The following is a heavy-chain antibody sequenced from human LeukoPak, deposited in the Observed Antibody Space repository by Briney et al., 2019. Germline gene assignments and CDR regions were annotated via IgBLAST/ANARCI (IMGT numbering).Heavy chain of an antibody. CDR3: ATHSYYYGSGSYPHYLDY. CDR1: AFTFDDNG. D-gene: IGHD3-10*01. V-gene: IGHV3-20*04. J-gene: IGHJ4*02. CDR2: LNWNGGTT. Sequence: PGGSLRLSCAASAFTFDDNGMSWVRQAPGKGLEWVSGLNWNGGTTGYADSVKGRFTVSRDNAKNFLYLQMNSLRAEDTALYYCATHSYYYGSGSYPHYLDYWGQGTLVTVSS.